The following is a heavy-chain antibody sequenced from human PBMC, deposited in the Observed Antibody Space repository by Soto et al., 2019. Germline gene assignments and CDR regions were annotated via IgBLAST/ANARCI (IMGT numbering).Heavy chain of an antibody. V-gene: IGHV4-31*03. J-gene: IGHJ4*02. Sequence: PSDTLALTCTVSGGTISIGGYYGSWIRQHPGKGLEWIGYISYSGSTYYNQSLKSRVTISDDTSKNQFSLKLSSVTAADTAVYYCASYDSSGYYGVYWGQGTLVTVSS. CDR1: GGTISIGGYY. CDR2: ISYSGST. D-gene: IGHD3-22*01. CDR3: ASYDSSGYYGVY.